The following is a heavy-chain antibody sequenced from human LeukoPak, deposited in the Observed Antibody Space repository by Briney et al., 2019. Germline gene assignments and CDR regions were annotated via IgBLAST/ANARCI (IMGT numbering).Heavy chain of an antibody. J-gene: IGHJ4*02. Sequence: SETLSLTCAVYGGSFSGYYWSWIRQPPGKGLEWIGEINHSGSTNYNPSLKSRVTISVDTSKNQFSLKLSSVTAADTAVYYCARGPQSITNFGVVPFDYWGQGTLVTVSS. D-gene: IGHD3-3*01. V-gene: IGHV4-34*01. CDR1: GGSFSGYY. CDR2: INHSGST. CDR3: ARGPQSITNFGVVPFDY.